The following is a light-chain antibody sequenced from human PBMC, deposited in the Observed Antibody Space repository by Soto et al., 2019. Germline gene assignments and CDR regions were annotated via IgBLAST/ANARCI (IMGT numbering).Light chain of an antibody. CDR1: SSDVGGYNY. CDR2: EVS. V-gene: IGLV2-14*01. J-gene: IGLJ3*02. CDR3: SSYTSSSTL. Sequence: QSVLTQPASVSGSPGQSITISCTGTSSDVGGYNYVSWYQQHTGKAPKLMIYEVSNRPSGVSNRFSGSKSGNTASLTISGLQAEDEADYYCSSYTSSSTLFGGGTKVTVL.